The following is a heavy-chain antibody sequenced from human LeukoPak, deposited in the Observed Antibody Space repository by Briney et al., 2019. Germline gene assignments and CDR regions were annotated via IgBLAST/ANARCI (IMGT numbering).Heavy chain of an antibody. CDR1: GASVSSYY. Sequence: SETLSLTCTVSGASVSSYYWSWIRQPPGKGLEWIGEINHSGSTNYNPSLKSRVTISVDTSKNQFSLKLSSVTAADTAVYYCARRRGYSYGFDYWGQGTLVTVSS. V-gene: IGHV4-34*01. D-gene: IGHD5-18*01. J-gene: IGHJ4*02. CDR2: INHSGST. CDR3: ARRRGYSYGFDY.